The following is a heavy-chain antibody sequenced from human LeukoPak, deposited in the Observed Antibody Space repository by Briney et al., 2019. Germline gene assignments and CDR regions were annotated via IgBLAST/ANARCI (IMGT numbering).Heavy chain of an antibody. V-gene: IGHV1-18*01. CDR2: ISGYNGNT. D-gene: IGHD2-8*01. Sequence: ASVKVSCKASGYTFTSDGISWVRQAPGRGLEWMAWISGYNGNTNYAQKFQGRVTTTKDTSTSTAYMELGSLTSEDTAVYYCTRDVRGVFDYWGQGTLVTVSS. CDR3: TRDVRGVFDY. CDR1: GYTFTSDG. J-gene: IGHJ4*02.